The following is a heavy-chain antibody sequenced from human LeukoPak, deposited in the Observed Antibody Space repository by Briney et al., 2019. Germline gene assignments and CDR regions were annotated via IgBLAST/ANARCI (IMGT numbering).Heavy chain of an antibody. J-gene: IGHJ4*02. V-gene: IGHV3-23*01. CDR1: GFTFSSYA. Sequence: GSLRLSCAASGFTFSSYAMSWVRQAPGKGLEWVSAISGSGGSTYYADSVKGRFTISRDNSKNTLYLQMNSLRAEDAAVYYCAKGGVVIPAAIVGWGQGTLVTVSS. D-gene: IGHD2-2*01. CDR2: ISGSGGST. CDR3: AKGGVVIPAAIVG.